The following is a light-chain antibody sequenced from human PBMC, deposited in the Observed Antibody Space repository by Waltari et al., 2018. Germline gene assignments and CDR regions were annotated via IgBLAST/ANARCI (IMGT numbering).Light chain of an antibody. Sequence: DIQVTQSPSSLSASVGDRVTITCRASQSMSSFLNWYQQKPGKAPRLLISATSNLQSGVPSRCSGSGSGADCTLTINSLQPEDFATYYCLQSYSLSLFTFGPGTRVDIK. J-gene: IGKJ3*01. CDR1: QSMSSF. CDR3: LQSYSLSLFT. V-gene: IGKV1-39*01. CDR2: ATS.